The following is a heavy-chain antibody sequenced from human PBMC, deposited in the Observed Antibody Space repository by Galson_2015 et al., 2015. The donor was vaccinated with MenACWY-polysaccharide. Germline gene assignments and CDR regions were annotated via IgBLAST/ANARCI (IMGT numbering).Heavy chain of an antibody. CDR1: GFTFSSYW. Sequence: SLRLSCAASGFTFSSYWMHWVRQAPGKGLVWVSRSNSDGSSTSYADSVKGRFTISRDNAKNTLYLQMNSLRAEDTAVYYCARVQWELLRGGGFDYWGQGTLVTVSS. J-gene: IGHJ4*02. CDR3: ARVQWELLRGGGFDY. CDR2: SNSDGSST. V-gene: IGHV3-74*01. D-gene: IGHD1-26*01.